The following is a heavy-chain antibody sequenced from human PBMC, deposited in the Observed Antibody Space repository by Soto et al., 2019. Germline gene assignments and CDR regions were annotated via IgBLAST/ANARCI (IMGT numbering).Heavy chain of an antibody. CDR2: ISPIFGTA. D-gene: IGHD1-1*01. J-gene: IGHJ4*02. CDR3: DSGSVGYNTIDY. Sequence: QVQLVQSGTEVKKPGSWVKVSCKASGRTFSSYAISWVRQAPGQGLEWMGGISPIFGTANYAQQFQGRVTIPADESTSAAYMELSSLRSEDTAVYYCDSGSVGYNTIDYWGKGTLITVSS. V-gene: IGHV1-69*01. CDR1: GRTFSSYA.